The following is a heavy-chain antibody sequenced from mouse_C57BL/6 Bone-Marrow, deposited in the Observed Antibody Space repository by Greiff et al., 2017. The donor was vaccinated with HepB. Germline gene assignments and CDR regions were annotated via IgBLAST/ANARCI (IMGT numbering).Heavy chain of an antibody. Sequence: MQLQQSGAELVKPGASVKLSCKASGYTFTSYWMHWVKQRPGQGLEWIGMIHPNSGSTNYNEKFKSKATLTVDKSSSTAYMQLSSLTSEDSAVYYCARLIGSRGDYWGQGTTLTVSS. CDR2: IHPNSGST. CDR3: ARLIGSRGDY. D-gene: IGHD1-1*01. V-gene: IGHV1-64*01. CDR1: GYTFTSYW. J-gene: IGHJ2*01.